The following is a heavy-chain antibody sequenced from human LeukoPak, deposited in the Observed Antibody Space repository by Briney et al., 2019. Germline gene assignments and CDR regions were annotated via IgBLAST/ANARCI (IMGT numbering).Heavy chain of an antibody. J-gene: IGHJ3*02. D-gene: IGHD3-22*01. CDR3: ARRGYYDSSGYYAFDI. CDR1: GGSISSSNW. CDR2: IYHSGST. Sequence: SGTLSLTCAVSGGSISSSNWWGWVRQPPGKGLEWIGEIYHSGSTNYNPSLKSRVTISLDKSNNQFSLKLSSVTAADTAVYYCARRGYYDSSGYYAFDIWGQGTMVTVSS. V-gene: IGHV4-4*02.